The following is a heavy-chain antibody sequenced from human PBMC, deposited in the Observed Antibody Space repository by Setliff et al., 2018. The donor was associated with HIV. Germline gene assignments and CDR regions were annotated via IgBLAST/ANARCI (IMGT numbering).Heavy chain of an antibody. CDR1: GGSFSGYY. J-gene: IGHJ3*02. V-gene: IGHV4-34*01. CDR2: INHSGST. Sequence: SETLSLTCAVYGGSFSGYYWSWIRRPPGKGLEWIGEINHSGSTKYNPSLKSRVTISVNTSKNQFSLKLTSVTAADTAVYYCAREVDVVTTSDAFDIWGQGTMVTVSS. D-gene: IGHD2-21*02. CDR3: AREVDVVTTSDAFDI.